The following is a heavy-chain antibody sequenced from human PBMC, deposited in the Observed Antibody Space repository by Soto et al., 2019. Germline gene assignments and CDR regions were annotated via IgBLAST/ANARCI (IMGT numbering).Heavy chain of an antibody. CDR1: GYTFTSYG. D-gene: IGHD1-1*01. V-gene: IGHV1-18*01. CDR3: ARGRYGDY. Sequence: QVHLVQSGAEVKKPGASVKVSCKASGYTFTSYGITWVRQAPGQGLEWMGWISAHNGNTDYAQKLQGRVIVTRDTSTTTAYRELSSLRSDDTAVYYCARGRYGDYWGQGALVTVSS. CDR2: ISAHNGNT. J-gene: IGHJ4*02.